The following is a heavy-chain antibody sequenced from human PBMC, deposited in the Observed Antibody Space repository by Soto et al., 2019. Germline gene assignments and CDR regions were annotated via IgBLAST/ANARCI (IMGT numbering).Heavy chain of an antibody. CDR3: ARDPSIGGTSDWFDP. Sequence: EVQLVESGGGLAKPGGSLRLSCAASGFTFSTYNMNWVRQTPGKGLEWVSYISSSSSDIYYPDLVKGRFTISRDNAKNSLSLQMNSLRAEDTAVYYCARDPSIGGTSDWFDPWGQGTLVTVSS. CDR1: GFTFSTYN. V-gene: IGHV3-21*01. D-gene: IGHD3-16*01. J-gene: IGHJ5*02. CDR2: ISSSSSDI.